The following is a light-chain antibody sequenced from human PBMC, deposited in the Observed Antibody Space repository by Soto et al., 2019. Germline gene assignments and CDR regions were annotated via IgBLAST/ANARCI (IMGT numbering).Light chain of an antibody. CDR2: DAS. CDR3: QQGNGHPST. V-gene: IGKV1-9*01. CDR1: QGISSY. Sequence: QLSKSPSTLSASVGDRVTITCRASQGISSYLGWYQQKPGKAPNLLIYDASTLHSGVPSRFSGGGSGTDFTLTISSLQPEDFATYYCQQGNGHPSTFGGGTKVDIK. J-gene: IGKJ4*01.